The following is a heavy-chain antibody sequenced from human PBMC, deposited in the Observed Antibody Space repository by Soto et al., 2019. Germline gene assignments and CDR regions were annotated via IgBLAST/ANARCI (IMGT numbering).Heavy chain of an antibody. V-gene: IGHV3-30-3*01. Sequence: GGSLRLSCVASGFTFSSYAMHWVRQAPGKGLEWVAVISYDGSNKYYADSVKGRFTISRDNSMNALYLQIHSLRVEDTAVYYCAHPRGYGVFDAYDIWGQGTMVTVSS. J-gene: IGHJ3*02. CDR1: GFTFSSYA. D-gene: IGHD4-17*01. CDR3: AHPRGYGVFDAYDI. CDR2: ISYDGSNK.